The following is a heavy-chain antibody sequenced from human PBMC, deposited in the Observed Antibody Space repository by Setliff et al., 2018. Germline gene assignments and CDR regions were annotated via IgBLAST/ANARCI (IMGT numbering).Heavy chain of an antibody. CDR3: AIRVMTTVTTETYFQH. Sequence: GASVKVSCKASGGTFSSYAISWVRQAPGQGLEWMGGIIPIFGTANYAQKFQGRVTITADESTSTAYMELSSLRSEDTAVYYCAIRVMTTVTTETYFQHWGQGTLVTVSS. D-gene: IGHD4-17*01. CDR2: IIPIFGTA. V-gene: IGHV1-69*13. CDR1: GGTFSSYA. J-gene: IGHJ1*01.